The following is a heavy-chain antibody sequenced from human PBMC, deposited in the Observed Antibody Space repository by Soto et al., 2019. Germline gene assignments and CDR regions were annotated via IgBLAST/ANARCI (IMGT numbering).Heavy chain of an antibody. J-gene: IGHJ5*02. CDR1: GFTFSNYA. V-gene: IGHV3-23*01. Sequence: EVQLLESGGGLIQPGGSLRLSCAASGFTFSNYAMTWVRQAPGKGLEWVSIISGSGGLTYFADSVKGRFTVSRDNSKNTLYLQRNSRRAEDTAVYYCATQVQSIAGQNWFDHWGHGTLVTVSS. D-gene: IGHD6-6*01. CDR3: ATQVQSIAGQNWFDH. CDR2: ISGSGGLT.